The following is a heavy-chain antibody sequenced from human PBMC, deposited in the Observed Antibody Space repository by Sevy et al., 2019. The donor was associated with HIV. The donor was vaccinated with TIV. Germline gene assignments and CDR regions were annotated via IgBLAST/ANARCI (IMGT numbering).Heavy chain of an antibody. Sequence: GGSLRLSCAASGFTVSNNHMNWVRQAPGKGLEWVSLIYSGGTTHYADSVKGRFTISRDHSKNTLYLQMNSLRAEDTAIYYCARDPPGIAATGGGWGQGTLVTVSS. V-gene: IGHV3-53*01. CDR1: GFTVSNNH. D-gene: IGHD6-13*01. J-gene: IGHJ4*02. CDR3: ARDPPGIAATGGG. CDR2: IYSGGTT.